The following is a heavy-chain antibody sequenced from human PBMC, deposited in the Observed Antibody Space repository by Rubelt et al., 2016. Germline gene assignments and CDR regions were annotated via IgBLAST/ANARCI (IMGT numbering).Heavy chain of an antibody. Sequence: QVQLQQWGAGLLKPSETLSLTCAVYGGSFSGYYWSWIRQPPGKGLEWIGEIYHSGSTNYNPSLKRRVTISVDKSKNQFSLKLSSVTAADTAVYYCARDTRRDGYNLHYWGQGTLVTVSS. D-gene: IGHD5-24*01. V-gene: IGHV4-34*01. CDR2: IYHSGST. CDR1: GGSFSGYY. CDR3: ARDTRRDGYNLHY. J-gene: IGHJ4*02.